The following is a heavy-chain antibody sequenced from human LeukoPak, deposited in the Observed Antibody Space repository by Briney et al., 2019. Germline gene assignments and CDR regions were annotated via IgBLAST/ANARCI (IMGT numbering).Heavy chain of an antibody. D-gene: IGHD1-26*01. J-gene: IGHJ3*02. V-gene: IGHV3-66*01. CDR1: GFNVSSTY. CDR3: AREWREAQKDALDI. CDR2: INSGGTT. Sequence: PGGSLRLSCVASGFNVSSTYMNWVRQAPGKGLEWVSLINSGGTTYYPDSVKGRVTIARDNSKNTLFLQMNSLRAEDSGVYYCAREWREAQKDALDIWGQGTMVTVSS.